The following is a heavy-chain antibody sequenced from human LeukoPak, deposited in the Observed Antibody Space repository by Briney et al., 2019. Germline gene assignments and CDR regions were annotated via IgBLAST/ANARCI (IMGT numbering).Heavy chain of an antibody. V-gene: IGHV3-30-3*01. CDR2: IYPDGNKQ. J-gene: IGHJ4*02. CDR1: GFTFSTFS. CDR3: ASDPRPQSGTHYFDY. Sequence: GGSLRVYCSASGFTFSTFSMHWVRQAPGKGQEWLADIYPDGNKQYHADSVKGRITLSRDNSKITLSMQMSILRGEDTAVYYCASDPRPQSGTHYFDYWGQGTLVTVSS. D-gene: IGHD1-1*01.